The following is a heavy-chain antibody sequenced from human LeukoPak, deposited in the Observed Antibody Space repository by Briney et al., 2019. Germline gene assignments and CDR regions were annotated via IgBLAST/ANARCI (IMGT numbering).Heavy chain of an antibody. CDR2: IIPILDLA. CDR3: ARDESCSTATCLSFFDY. Sequence: SVKVSCKASGGTFSSYTISWVRQAPGQGLEWMGRIIPILDLANYAQKFQGRVMITADRSTSTAYMELSSLRSEDTAVYYCARDESCSTATCLSFFDYWGQGTLVTVFS. J-gene: IGHJ4*02. D-gene: IGHD2-2*01. CDR1: GGTFSSYT. V-gene: IGHV1-69*04.